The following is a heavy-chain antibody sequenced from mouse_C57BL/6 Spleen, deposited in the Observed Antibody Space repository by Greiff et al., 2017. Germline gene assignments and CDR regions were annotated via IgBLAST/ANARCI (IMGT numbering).Heavy chain of an antibody. CDR3: AGGYYLTFDY. CDR1: GYAFSSSW. V-gene: IGHV1-82*01. Sequence: QVQLQQSGPELVKPGASVKISCKASGYAFSSSWMNWVKQRPGKGLEWIGRIYPGDGDTNYNGKFKGKATLTADKSSSTAYMQLSSLTSEDSAVXFCAGGYYLTFDYWGQGTTLTVSS. J-gene: IGHJ2*01. D-gene: IGHD2-3*01. CDR2: IYPGDGDT.